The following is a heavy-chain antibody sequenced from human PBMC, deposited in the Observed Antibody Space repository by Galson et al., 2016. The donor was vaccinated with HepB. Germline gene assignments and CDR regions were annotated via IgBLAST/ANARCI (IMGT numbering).Heavy chain of an antibody. D-gene: IGHD3-10*01. CDR2: IRPKAKSYAT. CDR1: GFTFSDSA. J-gene: IGHJ4*02. Sequence: SLRLSCAASGFTFSDSAIHWVRQASGKGLECVGYIRPKAKSYATAYGASVKGRLTISRDDSQNTAFLQMNGLQTDDTAIYYCTIHLEFDKTQCWGQGTLVTVSS. CDR3: TIHLEFDKTQC. V-gene: IGHV3-73*01.